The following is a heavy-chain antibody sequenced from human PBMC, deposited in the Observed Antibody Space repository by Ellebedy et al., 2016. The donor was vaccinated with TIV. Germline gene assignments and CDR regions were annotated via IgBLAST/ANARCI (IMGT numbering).Heavy chain of an antibody. D-gene: IGHD3-22*01. Sequence: GESLKISCAASGFTFSNYGMHWVRQAPGKGLEWVSVISYDGSNKYYADSVKGRFTISRDNSKNTLYVQMNSLRAEDTAVYYCAKVADYYHDSSGFTDNWGQGTLVTVSS. J-gene: IGHJ4*02. CDR3: AKVADYYHDSSGFTDN. V-gene: IGHV3-30*18. CDR2: ISYDGSNK. CDR1: GFTFSNYG.